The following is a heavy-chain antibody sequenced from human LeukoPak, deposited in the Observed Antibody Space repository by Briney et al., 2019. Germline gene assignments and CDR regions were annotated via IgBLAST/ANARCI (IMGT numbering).Heavy chain of an antibody. CDR2: INCNWRA. CDR1: DDSISSNRYF. J-gene: IGHJ4*02. V-gene: IGHV4-39*07. Sequence: SETLSLTCTISDDSISSNRYFWAWLRQSPGKGLEWLASINCNWRAFYNPSLQSRLTISIDTAKRQFSLRLTSVTAADTALYYCARDIDNVGALLDYWGQGTLVTVSS. CDR3: ARDIDNVGALLDY. D-gene: IGHD1-26*01.